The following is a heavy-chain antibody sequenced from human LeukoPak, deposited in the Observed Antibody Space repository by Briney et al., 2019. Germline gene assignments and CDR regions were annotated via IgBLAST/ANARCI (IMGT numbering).Heavy chain of an antibody. CDR2: IYSGGST. J-gene: IGHJ3*02. V-gene: IGHV3-66*01. D-gene: IGHD3-10*01. CDR1: GFNFKTYA. Sequence: SGGSLRLSCTVSGFNFKTYAMHWVRQAPGKGLEWVSVIYSGGSTYYADSVKGRFTISRDNSKNTLYLQMNSLRAEDTAVYYCARDRYYGSGIIYIWGQGTMVTVSS. CDR3: ARDRYYGSGIIYI.